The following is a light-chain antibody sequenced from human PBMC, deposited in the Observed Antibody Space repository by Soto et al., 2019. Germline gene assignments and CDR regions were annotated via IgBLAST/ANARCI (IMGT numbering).Light chain of an antibody. V-gene: IGKV4-1*01. CDR3: QQYHSPPVT. Sequence: DIVMTQSPDSLAVSLGERATINCKSSQSVFNSSDNKNYLAWYQQKPGQSPKLLIYLASTRESGVPDRFSGSGSGTDFTLTISGLQAEDVAAYYCQQYHSPPVTFGGGTKLEIK. CDR2: LAS. J-gene: IGKJ4*01. CDR1: QSVFNSSDNKNY.